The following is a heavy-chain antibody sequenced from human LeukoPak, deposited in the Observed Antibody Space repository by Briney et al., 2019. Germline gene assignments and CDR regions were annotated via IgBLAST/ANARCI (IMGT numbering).Heavy chain of an antibody. CDR1: GGSVSSGSYY. J-gene: IGHJ6*02. Sequence: SETLSLTCTVSGGSVSSGSYYWSWIRQPPGKGLEWIGYIYYSGSTNYNPSLESRVTISVDTSKNQFSLKLSSVTAADTAVYYCARDGDDILTGPYGMDVWGQGTTVTVSS. CDR3: ARDGDDILTGPYGMDV. V-gene: IGHV4-61*01. D-gene: IGHD3-9*01. CDR2: IYYSGST.